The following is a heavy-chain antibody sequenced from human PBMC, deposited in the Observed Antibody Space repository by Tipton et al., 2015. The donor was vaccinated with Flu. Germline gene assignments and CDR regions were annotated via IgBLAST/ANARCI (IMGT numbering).Heavy chain of an antibody. CDR2: ILSGGST. D-gene: IGHD2-21*02. J-gene: IGHJ4*02. Sequence: SLRLSCVASGFTVSNYYMTWVRQAPGKGLEWVSIILSGGSTYYAGSVKGRFTISRDTSKNTLYLQMNSLRVEDTAVYFCAREVVVTATPYFFDSWGQETLVTVSS. CDR3: AREVVVTATPYFFDS. V-gene: IGHV3-66*01. CDR1: GFTVSNYY.